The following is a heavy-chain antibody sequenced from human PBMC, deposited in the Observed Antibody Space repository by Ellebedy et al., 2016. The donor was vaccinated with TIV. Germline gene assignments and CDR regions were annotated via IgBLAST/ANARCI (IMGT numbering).Heavy chain of an antibody. J-gene: IGHJ4*02. CDR2: LYGDDRA. CDR1: GSSVNTDY. D-gene: IGHD2/OR15-2a*01. V-gene: IGHV3-66*01. CDR3: ARDVRPNIGNF. Sequence: GGSLRLSCAVSGSSVNTDYMSWVRQAPGKGPEWVPILYGDDRAFYSDAVEGRFFISRDNSQNMLYLQMNSLGVEDTAVYFCARDVRPNIGNFWGQGTLVTVSS.